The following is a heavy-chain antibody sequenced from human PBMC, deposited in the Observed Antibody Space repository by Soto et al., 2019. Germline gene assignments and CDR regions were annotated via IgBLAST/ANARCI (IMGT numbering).Heavy chain of an antibody. J-gene: IGHJ4*02. CDR1: GFTFSSYW. CDR3: ARDWVYSIDQ. Sequence: EVQLVESGGGLVQPGGSLRLSCAASGFTFSSYWMHWVRQAPGKGLVWVSRITGDGSGISYADSVKGRFTIPRDNAKNTLYLQMNSLRFEDTADYYCARDWVYSIDQWGQGTLVTVSS. CDR2: ITGDGSGI. D-gene: IGHD6-13*01. V-gene: IGHV3-74*01.